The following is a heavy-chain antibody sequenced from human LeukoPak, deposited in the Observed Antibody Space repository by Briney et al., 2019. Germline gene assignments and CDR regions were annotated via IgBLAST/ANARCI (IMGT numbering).Heavy chain of an antibody. Sequence: SGGSLRLSCAASGFTFTDYYMTWIRQAPGKGLEWLSYISTFSTYTNYADSVKGRFTISRDNASQSLFLQMDSLRADDTAVYYCARIKGYSSSPFDIWGQGTLVTVYS. J-gene: IGHJ4*02. CDR2: ISTFSTYT. V-gene: IGHV3-11*06. CDR3: ARIKGYSSSPFDI. D-gene: IGHD6-19*01. CDR1: GFTFTDYY.